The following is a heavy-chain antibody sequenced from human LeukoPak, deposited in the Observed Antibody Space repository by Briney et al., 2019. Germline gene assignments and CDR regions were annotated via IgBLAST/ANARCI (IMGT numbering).Heavy chain of an antibody. CDR3: AIEVGLDYYDSSGYYRYFDY. V-gene: IGHV3-9*01. CDR1: GFTFDDYA. D-gene: IGHD3-22*01. J-gene: IGHJ4*02. CDR2: ISWNSGSI. Sequence: GGYLRLSCAASGFTFDDYAMHWVRQAPGKGLEWVSGISWNSGSIGYADSVKGRFTISRDNAKNSLYVQMNSLRAEDTAVYYCAIEVGLDYYDSSGYYRYFDYWGQGTLVTVSS.